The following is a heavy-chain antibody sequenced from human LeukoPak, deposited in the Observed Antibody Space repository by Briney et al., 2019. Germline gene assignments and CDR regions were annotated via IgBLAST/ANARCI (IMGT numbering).Heavy chain of an antibody. J-gene: IGHJ6*03. Sequence: GASVKVSCKASGYTFIGYYLHWVRQAPGQGLEWMGWINPASGGTNYAQKFQGRVTMTRDTSISTAYMELSRLRSDDTAVYYCARSCSSTSCRYYYYYYMDVWGKGTTVTVSS. D-gene: IGHD2-2*01. CDR2: INPASGGT. V-gene: IGHV1-2*02. CDR3: ARSCSSTSCRYYYYYYMDV. CDR1: GYTFIGYY.